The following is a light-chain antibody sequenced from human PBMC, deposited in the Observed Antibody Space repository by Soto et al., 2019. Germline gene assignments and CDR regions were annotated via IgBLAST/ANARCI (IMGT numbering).Light chain of an antibody. Sequence: EIVLTQSPGTLSLSPGERATISCRASQSVSSSYLAWYQQKPGQAPRLLIYGASSRATGSPDRFSGSGSGTDFTLTISRLEPEDFAVYYCQQYGSSPVTFGQGTKV. CDR3: QQYGSSPVT. CDR1: QSVSSSY. J-gene: IGKJ1*01. CDR2: GAS. V-gene: IGKV3-20*01.